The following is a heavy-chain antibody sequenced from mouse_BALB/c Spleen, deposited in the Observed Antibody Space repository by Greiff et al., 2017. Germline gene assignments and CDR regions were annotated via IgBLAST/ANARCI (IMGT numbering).Heavy chain of an antibody. D-gene: IGHD1-1*01. J-gene: IGHJ2*01. CDR1: GYTFTSYW. CDR3: ARESYGSSYFDY. V-gene: IGHV1-87*01. CDR2: IYPGDGDT. Sequence: QVQLQQSGAELARPGASVKLSCKASGYTFTSYWMQWVKQRPGQGLEWIGAIYPGDGDTRYTQKFKGKATLTADKSSSTAYMQLSSLASEDSAVYYCARESYGSSYFDYWGQGTTLTVSS.